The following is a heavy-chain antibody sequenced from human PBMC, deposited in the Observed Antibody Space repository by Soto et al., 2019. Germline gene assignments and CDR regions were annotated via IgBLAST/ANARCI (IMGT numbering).Heavy chain of an antibody. CDR2: IGPASGDT. D-gene: IGHD3-10*01. CDR3: GRGRSGQLVVFY. Sequence: ASVKVSCKASGYTFTGHYIHWVRQAPGQGPEWMGEIGPASGDTRYAQKFQGRVTMTRDTSITTVYMELNNLSPDDTAVYYCGRGRSGQLVVFYWGQGTPVTVSS. V-gene: IGHV1-2*02. CDR1: GYTFTGHY. J-gene: IGHJ4*02.